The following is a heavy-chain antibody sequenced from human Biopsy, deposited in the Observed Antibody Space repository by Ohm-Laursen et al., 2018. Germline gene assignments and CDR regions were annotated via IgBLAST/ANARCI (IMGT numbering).Heavy chain of an antibody. Sequence: GASVKVSCKVSGYTLTELSMRWVRQAPGRGLEWMGGFAPENGKTIYAQKFQGRVTMTEDTSTDTAYMELSSLRSEDTAVYYYAADINVWNVNYWGQGTQVTVSS. J-gene: IGHJ4*02. CDR1: GYTLTELS. CDR2: FAPENGKT. V-gene: IGHV1-24*01. D-gene: IGHD1-1*01. CDR3: AADINVWNVNY.